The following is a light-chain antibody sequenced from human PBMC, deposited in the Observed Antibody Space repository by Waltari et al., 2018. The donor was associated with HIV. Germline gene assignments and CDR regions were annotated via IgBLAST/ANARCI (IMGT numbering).Light chain of an antibody. CDR2: GTS. CDR1: QNIYSY. J-gene: IGKJ4*01. Sequence: DIHLTQSPSFLSASIGDRVTITCRASQNIYSYLVWYQQKPGRAPQVLIYGTSTLQSGVPSRFSGSGSGTEFALTITNLQPDDFATYYCQQVNGYPLTFGGGTKVEIK. CDR3: QQVNGYPLT. V-gene: IGKV1-9*01.